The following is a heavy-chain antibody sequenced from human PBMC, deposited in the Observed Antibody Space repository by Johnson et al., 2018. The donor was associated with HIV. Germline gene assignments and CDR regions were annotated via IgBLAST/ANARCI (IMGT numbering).Heavy chain of an antibody. V-gene: IGHV3-30-3*01. CDR3: ARGGPIAVETTGAFDI. CDR1: GFTFSSYA. CDR2: LSYAGSNK. Sequence: QVQLVESGGDVVQPGRSLRLSCTASGFTFSSYALHWVRQAPGKGLEWVAVLSYAGSNKFYADSVKGRFTISRDNAKNTLYLQMNSLRAEDTAVYYCARGGPIAVETTGAFDIWGQGTMVTVSS. D-gene: IGHD6-19*01. J-gene: IGHJ3*02.